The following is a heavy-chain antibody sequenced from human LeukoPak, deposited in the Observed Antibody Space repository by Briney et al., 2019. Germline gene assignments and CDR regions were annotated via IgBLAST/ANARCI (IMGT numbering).Heavy chain of an antibody. J-gene: IGHJ4*02. V-gene: IGHV3-33*01. CDR2: IWYDGSNI. CDR1: GISFSSHG. Sequence: PGTSLRLSCVVSGISFSSHGMHWVRQAPGKGPEWVAVIWYDGSNIWYADSVKGRFTISRDNSKNTLYLQMNSLRAEDTALYYCARARNDYDSNGFSLLEYWGQGTLVTVSS. D-gene: IGHD3-22*01. CDR3: ARARNDYDSNGFSLLEY.